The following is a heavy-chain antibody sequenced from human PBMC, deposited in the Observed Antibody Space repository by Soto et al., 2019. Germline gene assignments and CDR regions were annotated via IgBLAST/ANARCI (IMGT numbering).Heavy chain of an antibody. CDR2: IYYSSATT. CDR1: GGSISSYF. D-gene: IGHD1-26*01. Sequence: QVELQQSGPGLVKPSETLSLTCTVSGGSISSYFWAWIRQPPGKRLEYIGYIYYSSATTDYNPSLRSRVTISGDTAKNQVSLTLNSVTAADTAVYYCAGFGIVAPNWFDPWGQGTLVTVSS. J-gene: IGHJ5*02. CDR3: AGFGIVAPNWFDP. V-gene: IGHV4-59*01.